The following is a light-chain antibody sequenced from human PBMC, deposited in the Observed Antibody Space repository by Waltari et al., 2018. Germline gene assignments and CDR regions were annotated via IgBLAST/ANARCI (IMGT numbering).Light chain of an antibody. V-gene: IGLV8-61*01. J-gene: IGLJ3*02. Sequence: QTVVTQEPSLSVSPGGPVTLPCALRLCSLSTPSFPTRYQQTPGQAPRTLVYKANARSSGVPDRFSGSILGNTAALTITGAQADDESDYYCALYMGSGIWVFGGGTRLTVL. CDR3: ALYMGSGIWV. CDR1: LCSLSTPSF. CDR2: KAN.